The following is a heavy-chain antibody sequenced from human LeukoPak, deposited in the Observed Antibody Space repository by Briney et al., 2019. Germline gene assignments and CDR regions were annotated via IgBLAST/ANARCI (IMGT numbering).Heavy chain of an antibody. CDR1: GGSISSGDYY. V-gene: IGHV4-30-4*01. D-gene: IGHD3-22*01. J-gene: IGHJ5*02. Sequence: SETLSLTCTVSGGSISSGDYYWSWIRQPPGKGLEWIACMYYSGSTYYNPSLKSRVTMSADASKNQLSLKLSSVTAADTAVYYCARPYYYDSRIDPWGQGILVTVSS. CDR2: MYYSGST. CDR3: ARPYYYDSRIDP.